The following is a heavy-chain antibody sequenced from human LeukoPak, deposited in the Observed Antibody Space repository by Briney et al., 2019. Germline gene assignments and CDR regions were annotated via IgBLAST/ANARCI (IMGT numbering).Heavy chain of an antibody. CDR3: ARSVVTLPFDY. CDR1: GGSISSSSYY. CDR2: IYYSGST. V-gene: IGHV4-39*07. D-gene: IGHD4-23*01. J-gene: IGHJ4*02. Sequence: SETLSLTCTVSGGSISSSSYYWGWIRQPPGKELEWIGSIYYSGSTYYNPSLKSRVTISVDTSKNQFSLKLSSVTAADTAVYYCARSVVTLPFDYWGQGTLVTVSS.